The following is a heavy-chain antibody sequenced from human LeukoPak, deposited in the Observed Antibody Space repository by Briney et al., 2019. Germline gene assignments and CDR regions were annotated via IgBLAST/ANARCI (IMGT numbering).Heavy chain of an antibody. CDR1: GFTFSDYC. CDR2: ISSSGTTI. V-gene: IGHV3-11*04. CDR3: ARDPSYSSSSRWFDP. J-gene: IGHJ5*02. Sequence: PGGSLGLSCAASGFTFSDYCMNWIRQAPGKGLEWLSYISSSGTTIHYADSVKGRFTISRDNAKNLLYLQMNSLRAEDTAVYYCARDPSYSSSSRWFDPWGQGTLVTVSS. D-gene: IGHD6-13*01.